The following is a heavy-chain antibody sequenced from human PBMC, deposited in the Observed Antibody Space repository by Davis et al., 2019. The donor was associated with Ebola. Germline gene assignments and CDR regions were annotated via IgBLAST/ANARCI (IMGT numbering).Heavy chain of an antibody. V-gene: IGHV3-30*18. J-gene: IGHJ4*02. CDR3: AKADGYNSY. CDR2: ISYDGSNK. D-gene: IGHD5-24*01. CDR1: GFTFSSYG. Sequence: GESLKISCAASGFTFSSYGMHWVRQAPGKGLEWVAVISYDGSNKYYADSVKGRFTISRDNSKNTLYLQMNSLRAEDTAVYYCAKADGYNSYWGQGTLVTVSS.